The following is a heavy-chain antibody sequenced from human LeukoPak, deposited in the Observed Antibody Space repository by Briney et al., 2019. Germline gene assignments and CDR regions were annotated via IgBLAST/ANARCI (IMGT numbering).Heavy chain of an antibody. J-gene: IGHJ6*02. V-gene: IGHV3-21*01. CDR3: ERESIYYYGMDV. D-gene: IGHD6-6*01. Sequence: GGSLRLSCAASGFTFSSYSINWVRQAPGKGLEWVSSIGSSSSYIYYADSVKARFTISRDNAQNSLYLQMNSLRSEDTAVCYCERESIYYYGMDVWGQGTTVTVS. CDR1: GFTFSSYS. CDR2: IGSSSSYI.